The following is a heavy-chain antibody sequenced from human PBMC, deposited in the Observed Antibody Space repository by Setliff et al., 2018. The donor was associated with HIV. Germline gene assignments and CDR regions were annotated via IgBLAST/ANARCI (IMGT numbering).Heavy chain of an antibody. CDR1: GYTFSAYY. Sequence: ASVKVSCKASGYTFSAYYMYWVRQAPGQGLEWMGWINPNSAGTNYAQKFQGRVTMTRDTSISTAYMELSGLRSDDTAVYYCARDSGATPTHAFDIWGQGTTVTV. V-gene: IGHV1-2*02. D-gene: IGHD5-12*01. CDR3: ARDSGATPTHAFDI. J-gene: IGHJ3*02. CDR2: INPNSAGT.